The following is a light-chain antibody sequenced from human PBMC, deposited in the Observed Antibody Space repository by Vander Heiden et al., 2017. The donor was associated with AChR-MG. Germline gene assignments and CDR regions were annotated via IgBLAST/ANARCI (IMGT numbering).Light chain of an antibody. CDR1: QSASTY. CDR3: HHRGDWPPGA. CDR2: DAS. Sequence: EVVLTQSPATLSLSPGERATLSCRASQSASTYVAWYQQKPGQAPRLLIHDASNRATGVPARFSGSGSGTDFTLTISSLEPEDFAVYYCHHRGDWPPGAFGQGTRVEIK. J-gene: IGKJ1*01. V-gene: IGKV3-11*01.